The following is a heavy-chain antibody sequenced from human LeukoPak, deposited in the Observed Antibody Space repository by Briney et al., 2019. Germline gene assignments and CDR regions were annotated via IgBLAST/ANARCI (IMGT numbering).Heavy chain of an antibody. CDR3: ASGPDVYYYDSSGYSPFDY. Sequence: ASVKVSCKASGYTFTSYAMHWVRQAPGQRLEWMGWINAGNGNTKYSQKFQGRVTITRDTSASTAYMELSSLRSEDTAVYYCASGPDVYYYDSSGYSPFDYWGQGTLVTVS. CDR1: GYTFTSYA. J-gene: IGHJ4*02. V-gene: IGHV1-3*01. CDR2: INAGNGNT. D-gene: IGHD3-22*01.